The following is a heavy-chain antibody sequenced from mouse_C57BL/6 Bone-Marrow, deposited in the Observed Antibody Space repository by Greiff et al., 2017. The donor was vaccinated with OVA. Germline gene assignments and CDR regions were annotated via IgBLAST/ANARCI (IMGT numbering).Heavy chain of an antibody. CDR3: ARSYYSNYSLAY. D-gene: IGHD2-5*01. CDR1: GYAFTNYL. V-gene: IGHV1-54*01. CDR2: INPGSGGT. Sequence: VQLQQPGAELVRPGTSVKVSCKASGYAFTNYLIEWVKQRPGQGLEWIGVINPGSGGTNYNEKFKGKATLTADKSSSTAYMQLSSLTSEDSAVYFCARSYYSNYSLAYWGQGTLVTVSA. J-gene: IGHJ3*01.